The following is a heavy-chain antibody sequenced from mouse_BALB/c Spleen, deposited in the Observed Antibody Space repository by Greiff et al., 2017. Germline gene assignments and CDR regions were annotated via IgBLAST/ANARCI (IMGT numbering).Heavy chain of an antibody. CDR2: IWGDGST. D-gene: IGHD1-1*01. V-gene: IGHV2-6-7*01. CDR3: ARQPLLLRYYFDY. J-gene: IGHJ2*01. CDR1: GFSLTGYG. Sequence: VKVVESGPGLVAPSQSLSITCTVSGFSLTGYGVNWVRQPPGKGLEWLGMIWGDGSTDYNSALKSRLSISKDNSKSQVFLKMNSLQTDDTARYYCARQPLLLRYYFDYWGQGTTLTVSS.